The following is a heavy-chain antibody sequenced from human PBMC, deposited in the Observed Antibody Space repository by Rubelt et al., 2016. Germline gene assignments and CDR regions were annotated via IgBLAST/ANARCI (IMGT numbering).Heavy chain of an antibody. CDR1: GFTFSSYG. V-gene: IGHV3-33*01. D-gene: IGHD2-2*01. Sequence: QVQLVESGGGVVQPGRSLRLSCAASGFTFSSYGMHWVRQAPGKGLEWVAVIWYDGSNKYYADSVKGRFTISRDNSKNTLYLQMNSLRAEDTAVYYCARDSCSSTSCYVDYWGQGTLVTVSS. CDR2: IWYDGSNK. J-gene: IGHJ4*02. CDR3: ARDSCSSTSCYVDY.